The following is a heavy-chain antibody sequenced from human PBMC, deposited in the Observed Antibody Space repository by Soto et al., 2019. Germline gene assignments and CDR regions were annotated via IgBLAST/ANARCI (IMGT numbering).Heavy chain of an antibody. CDR3: ARGGGYCSGGSCYSRGYYYYYGMDV. D-gene: IGHD2-15*01. CDR2: INHSGST. J-gene: IGHJ6*02. Sequence: SATLALTCDVYGESFSGYSWRGRRHPPGKKVECVGEINHSGSTNYNPSLKSRVTISVDTSKNQFSLKLSSVTAADTAVYYCARGGGYCSGGSCYSRGYYYYYGMDVWGQGTTVT. V-gene: IGHV4-34*01. CDR1: GESFSGYS.